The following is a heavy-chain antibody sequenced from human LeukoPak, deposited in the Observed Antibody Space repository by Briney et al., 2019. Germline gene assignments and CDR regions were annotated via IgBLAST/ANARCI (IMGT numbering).Heavy chain of an antibody. CDR1: GFTFSSYA. V-gene: IGHV3-23*01. Sequence: PGGSLRLSCAASGFTFSSYAMSWVRQAPGKGLEWVSAISGSGGSTYYADSVKGRFTISRDNSKNTLYLQMNSLRAEDTAVYYCAKDEGSLGLTGSDNYFDYWGQGTLVTVSS. CDR2: ISGSGGST. J-gene: IGHJ4*02. CDR3: AKDEGSLGLTGSDNYFDY. D-gene: IGHD1-20*01.